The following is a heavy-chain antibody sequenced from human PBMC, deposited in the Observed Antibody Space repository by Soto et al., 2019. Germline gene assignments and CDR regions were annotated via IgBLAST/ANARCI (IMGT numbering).Heavy chain of an antibody. CDR3: AVEVLRYFDWPQGAFDI. Sequence: PGGSLGLSCAASGFTFSSYGMDWVRQAPGKGLEWVAVISYDGSNKYYADSVKGRFTISRDNAKNSLYLQMNSLRAEDTAVYYCAVEVLRYFDWPQGAFDIWGQGTMVTVSS. D-gene: IGHD3-9*01. J-gene: IGHJ3*02. V-gene: IGHV3-30*03. CDR1: GFTFSSYG. CDR2: ISYDGSNK.